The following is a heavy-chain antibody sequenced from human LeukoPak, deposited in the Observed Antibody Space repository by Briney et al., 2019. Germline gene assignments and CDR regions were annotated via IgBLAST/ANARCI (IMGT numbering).Heavy chain of an antibody. CDR3: ARDAGWGRLDS. J-gene: IGHJ4*02. D-gene: IGHD3-16*01. CDR2: LASDENNR. Sequence: VSLRLSCAASGFTFSSYWMNWARQAPGKGLMWVSRLASDENNRIYADSVKGRFTISRDNAKNTLFLQMNSLRVEDTGFYYCARDAGWGRLDSWGRGALVTVSS. V-gene: IGHV3-74*01. CDR1: GFTFSSYW.